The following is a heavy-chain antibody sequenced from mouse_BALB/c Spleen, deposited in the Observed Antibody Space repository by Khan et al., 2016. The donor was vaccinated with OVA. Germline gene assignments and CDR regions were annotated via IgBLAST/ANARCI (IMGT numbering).Heavy chain of an antibody. D-gene: IGHD2-12*01. CDR2: ISTYYGDA. V-gene: IGHV1S137*01. CDR1: GYTFTDFA. CDR3: GRDSCHYRFAY. Sequence: QVQLKQSGAELVRPGVSVKISCKGSGYTFTDFAMHWVKQSHAKSLEWIGVISTYYGDANYNQNFKGKATMTVDKSSSTAYMELARLTSEDSAIYYCGRDSCHYRFAYWGQGTLVTVSA. J-gene: IGHJ3*01.